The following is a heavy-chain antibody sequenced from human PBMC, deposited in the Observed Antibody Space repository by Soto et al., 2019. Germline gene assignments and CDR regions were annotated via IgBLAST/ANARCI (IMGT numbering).Heavy chain of an antibody. CDR1: CSSISPYY. V-gene: IGHV4-59*01. Sequence: TSETVSLTCSVSCSSISPYYWSWIRQPPGKGLEWIGCIYYTGSTKYNPSLKSRVTISLGTSRNQVYLKLSSVTAADTAVYYCTRVGGYYGDYPNFDYWGPGTLVT. CDR2: IYYTGST. CDR3: TRVGGYYGDYPNFDY. D-gene: IGHD4-17*01. J-gene: IGHJ4*02.